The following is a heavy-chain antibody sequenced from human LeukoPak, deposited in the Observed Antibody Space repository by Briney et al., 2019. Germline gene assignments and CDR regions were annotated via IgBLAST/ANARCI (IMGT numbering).Heavy chain of an antibody. Sequence: QAGGSLRLSCAASGFTFSNYGMHWVRQAPGKGLEWVAFVRYDETTKFYADSVKGRLTISRDNSKTTLYLQMNSLRAEDTAVYYCAKDVPAAYFDYWGQGTLVTVSS. J-gene: IGHJ4*02. CDR1: GFTFSNYG. CDR2: VRYDETTK. D-gene: IGHD2-2*01. CDR3: AKDVPAAYFDY. V-gene: IGHV3-30*02.